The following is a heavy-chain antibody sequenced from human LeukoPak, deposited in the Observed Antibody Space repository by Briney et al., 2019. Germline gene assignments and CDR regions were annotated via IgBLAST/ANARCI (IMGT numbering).Heavy chain of an antibody. CDR3: ATGSGDFDH. CDR1: GASITSWY. Sequence: PSETLSLTCTVSGASITSWYWSWLRQPAGKRLEWIGRVLNTGTTNYNPSLKSRVTMSLDTSKSQISLSMKSVTAADTAVYYCATGSGDFDHWSHGTRVTISS. CDR2: VLNTGTT. D-gene: IGHD1-1*01. J-gene: IGHJ4*01. V-gene: IGHV4-4*07.